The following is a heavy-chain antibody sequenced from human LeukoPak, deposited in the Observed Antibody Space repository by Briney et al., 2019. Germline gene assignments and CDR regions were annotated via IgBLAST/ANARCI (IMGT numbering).Heavy chain of an antibody. CDR3: ARLRHYGSGSYPSLFDP. V-gene: IGHV4-39*07. CDR1: GGSISSSSYY. CDR2: IYYSGST. Sequence: SETLSLTCTVSGGSISSSSYYWGWIRQPPGKGLEWIGSIYYSGSTYYNPSLKGRVTISVDTSKNQFSLKLSSVTAADTAVYYCARLRHYGSGSYPSLFDPWGQGTLVTVSS. J-gene: IGHJ5*02. D-gene: IGHD3-10*01.